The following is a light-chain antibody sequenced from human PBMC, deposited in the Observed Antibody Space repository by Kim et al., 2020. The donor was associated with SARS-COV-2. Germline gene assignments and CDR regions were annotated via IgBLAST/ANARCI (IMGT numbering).Light chain of an antibody. CDR3: QQSHSPPWT. V-gene: IGKV4-1*01. Sequence: DIVMTQSPDSLAVSLGERATINCKSSQSILYSSHNKNYLAWYQQKAGQPPKLLIYWASTRESGVPDRFSGSGSGTEFTLTISSLQAEDVAVYYCQQSHSPPWTFGQGTKVDIK. CDR2: WAS. J-gene: IGKJ1*01. CDR1: QSILYSSHNKNY.